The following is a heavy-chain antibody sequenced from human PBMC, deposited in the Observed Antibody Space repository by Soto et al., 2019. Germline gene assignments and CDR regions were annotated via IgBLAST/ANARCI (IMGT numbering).Heavy chain of an antibody. J-gene: IGHJ4*02. D-gene: IGHD3-9*01. Sequence: SSETLSLTCTVSGGSISSYYWSWIRQPPGKGLEWIGYIYYSGSTNYNPSLKSRVTISVDTSKNQFSLKLSSVTAADTAVYYCARQGYDILTGYYHYFDYWGQGTLVTVSS. V-gene: IGHV4-59*08. CDR3: ARQGYDILTGYYHYFDY. CDR1: GGSISSYY. CDR2: IYYSGST.